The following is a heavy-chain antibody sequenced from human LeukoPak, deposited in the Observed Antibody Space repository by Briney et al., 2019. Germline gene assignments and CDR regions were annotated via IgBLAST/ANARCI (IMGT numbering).Heavy chain of an antibody. D-gene: IGHD3-16*01. CDR3: VKDVGGRYAFDY. V-gene: IGHV3-64D*09. J-gene: IGHJ4*02. CDR1: GFTSRRDA. Sequence: PRGSPRLSCSPSGFTSRRDAMHWVREAPGKGGEYGSGINYNRGRTHYRDRAKGRFSIYRDKSTNTLHPQMSTLRPEDTALYYCVKDVGGRYAFDYWGERILVTVAS. CDR2: INYNRGRT.